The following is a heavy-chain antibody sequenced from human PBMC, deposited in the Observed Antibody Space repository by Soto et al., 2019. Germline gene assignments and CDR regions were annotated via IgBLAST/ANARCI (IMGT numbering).Heavy chain of an antibody. CDR1: GFTFSSEA. J-gene: IGHJ1*01. D-gene: IGHD6-13*01. Sequence: EVQLLESGGGLVQPGGSLRVSCAASGFTFSSEAMSWVRQAPGKGLEWVSFISASGVSTYYADSGKGRFTISRDNSKNTLFLHMNSLRAEDTAVYYCAKISSNWYPSNFDVWGQGTPVIVSS. CDR2: ISASGVST. CDR3: AKISSNWYPSNFDV. V-gene: IGHV3-23*01.